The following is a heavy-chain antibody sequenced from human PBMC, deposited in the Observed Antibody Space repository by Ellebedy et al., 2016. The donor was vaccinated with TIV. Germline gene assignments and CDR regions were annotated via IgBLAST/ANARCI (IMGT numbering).Heavy chain of an antibody. CDR2: IYYSGSP. Sequence: SETLSLXXTVSGGSISSGDYYWSWIRQPPGKGLEWIGYIYYSGSPYYNPSLKSRVTISVDTSKNQFSLKLTSVTAADTAVYYCARDHDRYSGFGDFDYWGQGTLVTVSS. D-gene: IGHD5-12*01. J-gene: IGHJ4*02. CDR1: GGSISSGDYY. CDR3: ARDHDRYSGFGDFDY. V-gene: IGHV4-30-4*01.